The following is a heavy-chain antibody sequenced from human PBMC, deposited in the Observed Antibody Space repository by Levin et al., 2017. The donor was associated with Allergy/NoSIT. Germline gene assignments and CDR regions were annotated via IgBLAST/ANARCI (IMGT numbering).Heavy chain of an antibody. D-gene: IGHD6-6*01. J-gene: IGHJ4*02. V-gene: IGHV3-73*01. CDR3: TRGGSSSQGAAEGY. CDR1: GFTFSGSA. CDR2: IRSKANSYAT. Sequence: PGESLKISCAASGFTFSGSAMHWVRQASGKGLEWVGRIRSKANSYATAYAASVKGRFTISRDDSKNTAYLQMNSLKTEDTAVYYCTRGGSSSQGAAEGYWGQGTLVTVSS.